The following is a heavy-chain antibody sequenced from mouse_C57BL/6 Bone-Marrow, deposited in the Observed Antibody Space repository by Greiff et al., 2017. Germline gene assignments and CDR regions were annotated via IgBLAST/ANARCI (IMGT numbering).Heavy chain of an antibody. V-gene: IGHV14-4*01. CDR2: IDPENGDT. Sequence: VQLQQSGAELVRPGASVKLSCTASGFNIKDDYMHWVKQRPEQGLEWIGWIDPENGDTEYASKFQGKATITADTSSNTAYLHLSSLTSEDTAVDYCTTSWDWYFDVWGTGTTVTVSS. CDR1: GFNIKDDY. J-gene: IGHJ1*03. CDR3: TTSWDWYFDV. D-gene: IGHD4-1*01.